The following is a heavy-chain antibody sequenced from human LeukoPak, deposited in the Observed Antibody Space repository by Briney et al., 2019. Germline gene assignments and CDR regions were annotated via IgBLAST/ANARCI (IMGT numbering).Heavy chain of an antibody. CDR1: GFTVSSNY. Sequence: GGSLRLSCAASGFTVSSNYMSWVRQAPGKGLEWVSVIYSGGSTYYADSVKGRFTISRDNAKNSLYLQMNSLRAEDTALYYCARVYSYHGSGSYLDYWGQGTLVTVSS. CDR3: ARVYSYHGSGSYLDY. D-gene: IGHD3-10*01. CDR2: IYSGGST. J-gene: IGHJ4*02. V-gene: IGHV3-53*01.